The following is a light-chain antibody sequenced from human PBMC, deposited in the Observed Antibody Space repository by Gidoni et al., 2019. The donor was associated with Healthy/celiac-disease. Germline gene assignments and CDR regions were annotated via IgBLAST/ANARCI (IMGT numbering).Light chain of an antibody. Sequence: YELTQPHSVSVSPGQTARITCSGDALPKQYAYRYQQKPGQAPVLVIYKDSERPSGIPERFSGSSSGTTVTLTISGVQAEDEADYYCQSADSSGTYVVFGGGTKLTVL. V-gene: IGLV3-25*03. CDR2: KDS. J-gene: IGLJ2*01. CDR3: QSADSSGTYVV. CDR1: ALPKQY.